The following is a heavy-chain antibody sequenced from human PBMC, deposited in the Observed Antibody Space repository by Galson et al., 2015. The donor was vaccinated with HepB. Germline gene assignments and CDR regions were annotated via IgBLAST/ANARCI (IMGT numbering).Heavy chain of an antibody. D-gene: IGHD3-22*01. CDR3: ARRLKYYDSSGYYSYFDY. Sequence: SLRLSCAASGFTFSSYSMNWVRQAPGKGLEWVSYISSSSSTIYYADSVKGRFTISRDNAKNSLYLQMNSLRAEDTAVYYCARRLKYYDSSGYYSYFDYWGQGTLVTVSS. V-gene: IGHV3-48*01. CDR1: GFTFSSYS. CDR2: ISSSSSTI. J-gene: IGHJ4*02.